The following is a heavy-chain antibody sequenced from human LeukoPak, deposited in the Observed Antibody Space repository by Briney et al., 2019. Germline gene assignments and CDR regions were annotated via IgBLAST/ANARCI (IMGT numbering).Heavy chain of an antibody. V-gene: IGHV3-23*01. CDR3: AKAPVTTCSGAYCYPFDY. D-gene: IGHD2-21*01. J-gene: IGHJ4*02. Sequence: PGGSLRLSCAASGFTLSTYAMSWVRQTPGKGLEWVAATSSSDAGTYHADSVKGRFTISRDSSKNTLYLQMNRLRAEDAAVYYCAKAPVTTCSGAYCYPFDYWGQGTLVTVSS. CDR2: TSSSDAGT. CDR1: GFTLSTYA.